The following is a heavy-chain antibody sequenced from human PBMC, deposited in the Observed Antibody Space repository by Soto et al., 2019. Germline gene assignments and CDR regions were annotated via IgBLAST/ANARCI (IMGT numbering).Heavy chain of an antibody. Sequence: QAQLVQSGAEMKKPGASVKVSCKATGYTFSAYTMSWVRHAPGQSLEWMGWINAGSGNTKYSQNFQGRVSITRDTSASTVYMELTGLTSEDTAVYYCARDTETLGPRANDALDIWGQGTMVTVSS. D-gene: IGHD3-3*02. CDR3: ARDTETLGPRANDALDI. V-gene: IGHV1-3*01. J-gene: IGHJ3*02. CDR2: INAGSGNT. CDR1: GYTFSAYT.